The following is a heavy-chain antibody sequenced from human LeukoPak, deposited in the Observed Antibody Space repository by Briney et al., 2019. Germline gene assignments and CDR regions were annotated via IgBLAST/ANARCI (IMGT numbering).Heavy chain of an antibody. CDR2: INWNGGST. CDR3: HSYSGGDCYSMDAFDI. D-gene: IGHD2-21*02. Sequence: AGGSLRLSCAASGFTFDDYGMSWVRQAPGKGLEWVSGINWNGGSTGYADSVKGRFTISRDNAKNSLYLQMNSLRAEDGALYYFHSYSGGDCYSMDAFDIWGQGTMVTVCS. J-gene: IGHJ3*02. V-gene: IGHV3-20*04. CDR1: GFTFDDYG.